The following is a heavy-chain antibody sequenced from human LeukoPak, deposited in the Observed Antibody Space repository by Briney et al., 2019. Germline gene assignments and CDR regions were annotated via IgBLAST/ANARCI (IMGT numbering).Heavy chain of an antibody. CDR3: AKDLEYYDSSGYLS. V-gene: IGHV3-30*18. J-gene: IGHJ5*02. D-gene: IGHD3-22*01. CDR2: ISYDGSNK. Sequence: GRSLRLSCAASGFTFSSYGMHWVRQAPGKGLEWVAVISYDGSNKYYADSVKGRFTISRDNSKNTLYLQMNSPRAEDTAVYYCAKDLEYYDSSGYLSWGQGTLVTVSS. CDR1: GFTFSSYG.